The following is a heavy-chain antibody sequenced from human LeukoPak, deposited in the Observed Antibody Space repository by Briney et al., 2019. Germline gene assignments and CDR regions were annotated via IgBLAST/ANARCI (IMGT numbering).Heavy chain of an antibody. J-gene: IGHJ4*02. CDR3: ARPNSSSWYYFDY. Sequence: SETLSLTCAVSGYSLSSGYYWGWIRQPPGRGLEWIGSIYHSGSTYYNPSLKSRVIISVDTSMDQFSLKLSSVTAADTAVYYCARPNSSSWYYFDYWGQGTLVTVSS. CDR2: IYHSGST. D-gene: IGHD6-13*01. V-gene: IGHV4-38-2*01. CDR1: GYSLSSGYY.